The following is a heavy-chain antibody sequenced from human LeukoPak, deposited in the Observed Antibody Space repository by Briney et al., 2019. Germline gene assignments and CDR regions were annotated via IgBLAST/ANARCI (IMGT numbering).Heavy chain of an antibody. CDR1: GFTFSSYS. V-gene: IGHV3-21*01. Sequence: GGSLRLSCAASGFTFSSYSMNWVRQAPGKGLEWVSSISSSSSYIYYADSVKGRFTISRDDAKNSLYLQMNSLRAEDTAVYYCVYGSGSYCNNYYYYYMDVWGKGTTVTISS. J-gene: IGHJ6*03. CDR2: ISSSSSYI. D-gene: IGHD3-10*01. CDR3: VYGSGSYCNNYYYYYMDV.